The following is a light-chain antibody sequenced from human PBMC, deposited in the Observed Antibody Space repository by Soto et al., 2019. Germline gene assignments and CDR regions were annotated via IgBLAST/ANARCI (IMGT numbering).Light chain of an antibody. CDR1: QNIAGY. CDR2: GTS. V-gene: IGKV1-39*01. J-gene: IGKJ1*01. Sequence: DIQMTQSPSSLSASVGDRVTITCRASQNIAGYLNWYQQKPGEAPKLLIYGTSTLQSGVPSRFSGSGSGADYTLTISSLQPEDFATYSCQQSHSTPRTFGQGTEVEIK. CDR3: QQSHSTPRT.